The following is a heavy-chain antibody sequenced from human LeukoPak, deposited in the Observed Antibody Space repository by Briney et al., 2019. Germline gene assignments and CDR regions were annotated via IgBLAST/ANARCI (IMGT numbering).Heavy chain of an antibody. J-gene: IGHJ4*02. CDR3: ARQFVDYGGYFDY. CDR1: GFTVISNY. CDR2: IYSGGST. V-gene: IGHV3-53*01. D-gene: IGHD4-23*01. Sequence: GGSLRLSCAASGFTVISNYMSWVRQAPGKGLEWVSVIYSGGSTYYADSVKGRFTISRDNSKNTLYLQMNSLRAEDTAVYYCARQFVDYGGYFDYWGQGTLVTVSS.